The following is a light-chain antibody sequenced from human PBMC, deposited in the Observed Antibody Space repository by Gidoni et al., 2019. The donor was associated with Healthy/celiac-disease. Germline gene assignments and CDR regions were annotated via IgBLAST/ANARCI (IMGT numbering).Light chain of an antibody. CDR2: DAP. V-gene: IGKV3-11*01. CDR1: QSVSSY. CDR3: QQRSNWPPRVT. J-gene: IGKJ4*01. Sequence: EIVLTQSPATLSSSPGERATLSCRARQSVSSYLAWYQQKPGQAPRLLIYDAPNRATGIPARFSGSGSGTDFTLTISSLGPEDFAVYYCQQRSNWPPRVTFGGGTKVEIK.